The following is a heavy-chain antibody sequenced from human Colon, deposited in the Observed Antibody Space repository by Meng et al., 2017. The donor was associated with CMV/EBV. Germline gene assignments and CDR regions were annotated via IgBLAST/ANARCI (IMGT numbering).Heavy chain of an antibody. CDR2: IYWDDDK. CDR3: AHRRSRGYSFDY. J-gene: IGHJ4*02. CDR1: GFSLSTSGVG. D-gene: IGHD5-12*01. Sequence: QITLKESGPTLVKPTPTLPLTCTFSGFSLSTSGVGVGWVRQPPGKALEWLTVIYWDDDKRYSLSLKSRLTITKDTSKNQVVLTLTNMDPVDTATYYCAHRRSRGYSFDYWGQGTLVTVAS. V-gene: IGHV2-5*02.